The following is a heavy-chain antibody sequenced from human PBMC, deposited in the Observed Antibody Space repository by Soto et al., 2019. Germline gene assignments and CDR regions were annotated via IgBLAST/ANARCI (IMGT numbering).Heavy chain of an antibody. Sequence: GGSLRLSCAASGFPFSSYAMHWVRQAPGKGLEWVAVISYDGSNKYYADSVKGRFTISRDNSKNTLYLQMNSLRAEDTAVYYCARDVVEMATITNWFDPWGQGTLVTVSS. D-gene: IGHD5-12*01. CDR2: ISYDGSNK. J-gene: IGHJ5*02. CDR3: ARDVVEMATITNWFDP. V-gene: IGHV3-30-3*01. CDR1: GFPFSSYA.